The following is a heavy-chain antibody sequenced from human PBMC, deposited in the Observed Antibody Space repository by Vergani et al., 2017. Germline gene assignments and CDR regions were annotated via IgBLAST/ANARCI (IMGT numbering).Heavy chain of an antibody. D-gene: IGHD6-13*01. V-gene: IGHV4-4*03. CDR1: GDSISSNNC. Sequence: QVQLQESGPGLVKPPGTLSLTCAVSGDSISSNNCWTWVRQPPGKGLEWIGEINNDGHTNYNPSLESRVTVSRDTAKNQFSLNLMSVTAADTAMYYCARGQRAAAAPADYYYMDVWGKGTTVTVSS. J-gene: IGHJ6*03. CDR2: INNDGHT. CDR3: ARGQRAAAAPADYYYMDV.